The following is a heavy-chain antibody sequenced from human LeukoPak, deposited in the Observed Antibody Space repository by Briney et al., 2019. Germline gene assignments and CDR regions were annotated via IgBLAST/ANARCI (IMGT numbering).Heavy chain of an antibody. CDR3: AKDLGLYYYDSSLY. CDR1: GFTFSSYG. D-gene: IGHD3-22*01. CDR2: ISYDGSNK. J-gene: IGHJ4*02. Sequence: GGSLRLSCAASGFTFSSYGMHWVRQAPGKGPEWVAVISYDGSNKYYADSVKGRFTISRDNSKNTLYLQMNSLRAEDTAVYYCAKDLGLYYYDSSLYWGQGTLVTVSS. V-gene: IGHV3-30*18.